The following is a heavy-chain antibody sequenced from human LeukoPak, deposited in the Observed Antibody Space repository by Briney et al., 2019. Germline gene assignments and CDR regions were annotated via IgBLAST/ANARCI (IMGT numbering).Heavy chain of an antibody. Sequence: GGSLRLSCAASGFTFSSYAMHWVRQAPGKGLEWVAVISYDGSNKYYADSVKGRFTISRDNSKNTLYLQMNSLRAEDTAVYYCARANLLYYFDYWGQGTLVTVSS. CDR3: ARANLLYYFDY. J-gene: IGHJ4*02. CDR2: ISYDGSNK. CDR1: GFTFSSYA. V-gene: IGHV3-30*04. D-gene: IGHD2-21*01.